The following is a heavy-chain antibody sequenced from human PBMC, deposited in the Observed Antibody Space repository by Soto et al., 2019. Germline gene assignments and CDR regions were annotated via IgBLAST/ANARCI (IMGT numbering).Heavy chain of an antibody. Sequence: SETLSLTCTVSGGSISSGGYYWSWIRQHPGKGLEWIGYIYYSGSTYYNPSLKSRVTISVDTSKNQFSLKLSSVTAADTAVYYCARGNDFWSGYNNWFDPWGQGTLVTVSS. CDR3: ARGNDFWSGYNNWFDP. V-gene: IGHV4-31*03. J-gene: IGHJ5*02. CDR1: GGSISSGGYY. D-gene: IGHD3-3*01. CDR2: IYYSGST.